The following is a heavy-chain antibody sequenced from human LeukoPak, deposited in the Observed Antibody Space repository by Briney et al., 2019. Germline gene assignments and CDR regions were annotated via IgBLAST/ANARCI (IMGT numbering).Heavy chain of an antibody. J-gene: IGHJ4*02. D-gene: IGHD2-15*01. V-gene: IGHV5-51*01. CDR2: IYPGDSDT. CDR3: ARGEDFDY. Sequence: GESLKLSCKGSGYSFATFWSGWVRQMPGKGLQWMGIIYPGDSDTRYSPSFQGQVTISADRSISTAYLQWSSLKASDTAMYYCARGEDFDYWGQGTLVTVSS. CDR1: GYSFATFW.